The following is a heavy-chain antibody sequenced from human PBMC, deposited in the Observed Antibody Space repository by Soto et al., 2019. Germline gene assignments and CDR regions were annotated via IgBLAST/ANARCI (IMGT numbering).Heavy chain of an antibody. CDR2: ISSSSGII. J-gene: IGHJ6*03. D-gene: IGHD4-17*01. CDR3: AKMVTTYYYYYMDV. V-gene: IGHV3-48*01. CDR1: GFTFGSFS. Sequence: VHLVESGRGLVQPGGSLRLSCAASGFTFGSFSMNWVRQAPGKGLEWVSYISSSSGIIYYADSVKGRFTISRDNAKNSLYLQMNSLRAEDTAVYFCAKMVTTYYYYYMDVWGKGTTVTVSS.